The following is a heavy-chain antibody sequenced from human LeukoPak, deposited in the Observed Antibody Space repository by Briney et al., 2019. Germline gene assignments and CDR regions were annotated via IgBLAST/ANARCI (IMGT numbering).Heavy chain of an antibody. D-gene: IGHD2-2*01. V-gene: IGHV4-39*07. CDR2: VYHSGTT. CDR3: ARGTRPNWFDP. Sequence: SETLSLTCTVSGGSIRSSSHYWGWIRQPPGVGLEWIGIVYHSGTTYYNASLKSRVTISVDTSKNQFSLKLSSVTAADTAVYYCARGTRPNWFDPWGQGTLVTVSS. CDR1: GGSIRSSSHY. J-gene: IGHJ5*02.